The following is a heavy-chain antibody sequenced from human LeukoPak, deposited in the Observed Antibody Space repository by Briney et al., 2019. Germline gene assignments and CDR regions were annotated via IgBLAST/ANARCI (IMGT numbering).Heavy chain of an antibody. V-gene: IGHV1-69*13. CDR1: GGTFSSYA. Sequence: ASVKVSCKASGGTFSSYAISWVRQAPGQGLEWMGGIIPIFGTANYAQKFQGRVTITADESTSTAYMELSSLRSEDTAVYYCARGKGIAVAGTAAKFDGYYGMDVWGQGTTVTVSS. CDR3: ARGKGIAVAGTAAKFDGYYGMDV. D-gene: IGHD6-19*01. CDR2: IIPIFGTA. J-gene: IGHJ6*02.